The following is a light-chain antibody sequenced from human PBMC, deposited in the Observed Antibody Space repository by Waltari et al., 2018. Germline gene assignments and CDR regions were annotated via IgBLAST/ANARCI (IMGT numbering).Light chain of an antibody. V-gene: IGLV2-14*03. Sequence: QSALTQPASVSGSPGRSITISCPGTSSDVGGYNYVPWYQHHPGKAPKLMIYDVNKRPSGVSDRFSGSKSGNTASLTISGLQTEDEADYYCTSYTSSSTYVFGIGTKVT. CDR2: DVN. CDR1: SSDVGGYNY. J-gene: IGLJ1*01. CDR3: TSYTSSSTYV.